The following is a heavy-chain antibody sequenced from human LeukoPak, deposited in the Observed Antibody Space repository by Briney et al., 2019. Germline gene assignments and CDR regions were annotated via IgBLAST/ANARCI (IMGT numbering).Heavy chain of an antibody. CDR2: IRQDGGDK. V-gene: IGHV3-7*03. D-gene: IGHD2/OR15-2a*01. CDR3: ARVIVTVPGQSDYFDY. CDR1: GFTFSNYW. Sequence: GGSLRHSCATSGFTFSNYWMCWVRQAPGKGLEWVANIRQDGGDKYYADSVKGRFTISRDNAKNSLYLQMNSLRAEDTAVYSCARVIVTVPGQSDYFDYWGQGTLVTFSS. J-gene: IGHJ4*02.